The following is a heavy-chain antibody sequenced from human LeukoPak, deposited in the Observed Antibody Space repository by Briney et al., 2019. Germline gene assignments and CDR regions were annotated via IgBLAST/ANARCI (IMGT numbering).Heavy chain of an antibody. V-gene: IGHV3-66*01. J-gene: IGHJ4*02. D-gene: IGHD3-3*01. CDR1: GFTVSSNY. Sequence: GGSLRLSCAASGFTVSSNYMSWVRQAPGKGLEWVSVIYSGGSTYYADSVKGRFTISRDNSKNTLYLQMNSLRAEDTAVYYCARDDFWSGYSAFDYWGQGTLVTVSS. CDR2: IYSGGST. CDR3: ARDDFWSGYSAFDY.